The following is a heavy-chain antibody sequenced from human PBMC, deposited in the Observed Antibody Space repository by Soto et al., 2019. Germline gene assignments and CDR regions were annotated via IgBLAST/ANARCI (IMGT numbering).Heavy chain of an antibody. CDR2: IWYDGSNK. CDR3: ARALQDTAMVTNYYYGMDV. V-gene: IGHV3-33*08. Sequence: PGGSLRLSCAASGFTVSSYGMHWVRQAPGKGLEWVAVIWYDGSNKYYADSVKGRFTISRDNSKNTLYLQMNSLRAEDTAVYYCARALQDTAMVTNYYYGMDVWGQGTTVTVSS. J-gene: IGHJ6*02. CDR1: GFTVSSYG. D-gene: IGHD5-18*01.